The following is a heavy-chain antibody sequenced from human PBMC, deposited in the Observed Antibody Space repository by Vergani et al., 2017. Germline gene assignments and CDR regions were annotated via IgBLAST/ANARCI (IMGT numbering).Heavy chain of an antibody. J-gene: IGHJ4*02. CDR3: ATAGAAYFRGASCYDFFEY. CDR2: TRYDGIVE. D-gene: IGHD2-15*01. V-gene: IGHV3-30*02. CDR1: GFTFTNYC. Sequence: QVQLVESGGGVVQPGGSLRLSCAASGFTFTNYCMHWVRQAPGKGLEWVAFTRYDGIVEYYGDSVRGRFTISRDNSKNTLYLQMNRLRPEDTAVYYCATAGAAYFRGASCYDFFEYWGQGTLVTVAS.